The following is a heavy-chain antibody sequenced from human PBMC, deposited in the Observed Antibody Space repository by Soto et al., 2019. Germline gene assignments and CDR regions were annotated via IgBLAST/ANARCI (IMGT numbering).Heavy chain of an antibody. CDR2: INHSGST. D-gene: IGHD2-15*01. CDR1: GGSFSGYY. Sequence: SETLSLTCAVYGGSFSGYYWSWIRQPPGKGLEWIGEINHSGSTNYNPSLKSRVTISVDTSKNQFSLKLSSVTAADTAVYYCARSFARKICSGGSCYSRGVRAFDIWGQGTMVTVSS. J-gene: IGHJ3*02. CDR3: ARSFARKICSGGSCYSRGVRAFDI. V-gene: IGHV4-34*01.